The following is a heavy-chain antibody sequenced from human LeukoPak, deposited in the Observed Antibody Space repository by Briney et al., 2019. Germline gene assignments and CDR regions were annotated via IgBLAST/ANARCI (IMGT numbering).Heavy chain of an antibody. CDR1: GYTFTGYY. D-gene: IGHD2-2*01. J-gene: IGHJ6*03. Sequence: ASVKVSCKASGYTFTGYYMHWVRQAPGQGLEWMGWINPNSGGTNYAQKFQGRVTMARNTSISTAYMELSSLRSEDTAVYYCARVRVVPAAMGNYYYYMDVWGKGTTVTVSS. V-gene: IGHV1-2*02. CDR3: ARVRVVPAAMGNYYYYMDV. CDR2: INPNSGGT.